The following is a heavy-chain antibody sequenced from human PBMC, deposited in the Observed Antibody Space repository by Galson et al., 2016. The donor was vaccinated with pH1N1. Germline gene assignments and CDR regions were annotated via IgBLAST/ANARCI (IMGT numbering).Heavy chain of an antibody. CDR1: GGSVTSSSYY. J-gene: IGHJ6*03. D-gene: IGHD3-22*01. CDR3: ATMKAVSGPLYMDV. V-gene: IGHV4-39*07. CDR2: LYDRGST. Sequence: VTLSLTCTVSGGSVTSSSYYWGWIRQPPGRGLEWIGSLYDRGSTYYNSALPSRVAISIDTSKNQFSLKVNSVTAADAAVYYCATMKAVSGPLYMDVWGKGTTVTVSS.